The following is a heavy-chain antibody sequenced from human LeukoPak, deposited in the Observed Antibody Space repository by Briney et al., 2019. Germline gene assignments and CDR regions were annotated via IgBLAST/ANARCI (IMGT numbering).Heavy chain of an antibody. V-gene: IGHV4-4*09. CDR2: IYTSGST. CDR1: NGSISSYH. D-gene: IGHD1-20*01. J-gene: IGHJ4*02. Sequence: SETLSLTCTVSNGSISSYHWSWVRQPPGKGLEWIGYIYTSGSTNYNPSLKSRVTISVDTSKNQFSLKLSSVTAADTAVYYCARHPRITGDFDYWGQGTLVTVSS. CDR3: ARHPRITGDFDY.